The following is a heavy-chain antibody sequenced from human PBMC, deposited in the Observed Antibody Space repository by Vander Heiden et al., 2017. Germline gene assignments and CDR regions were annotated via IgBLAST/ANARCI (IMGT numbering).Heavy chain of an antibody. Sequence: EVQLVESGGGLIQPGGSLRLSCAASGFTVSSNYMRWVRQAPGKGLEWVSVIDSGGSTYYADSVKGRFTISRDNSKNTLYLQMNSLRAEDTAVYYCARERSGWLQGAFDIWGQGTMVTVSS. D-gene: IGHD6-19*01. J-gene: IGHJ3*02. CDR1: GFTVSSNY. CDR2: IDSGGST. CDR3: ARERSGWLQGAFDI. V-gene: IGHV3-53*01.